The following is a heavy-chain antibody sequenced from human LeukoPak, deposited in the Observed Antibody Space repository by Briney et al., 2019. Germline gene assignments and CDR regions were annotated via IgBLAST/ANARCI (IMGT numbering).Heavy chain of an antibody. CDR2: ISAYNGNT. CDR3: ARVFGTIAAAGRDYFDY. V-gene: IGHV1-18*01. J-gene: IGHJ4*02. CDR1: GYTFTSYA. Sequence: ASVKVSCKASGYTFTSYAMNWVRQAPGQGLEWMGWISAYNGNTNYAQKLQGRVTMTTDTSTSTAYMELRSLRSDDTAVYYCARVFGTIAAAGRDYFDYWGQGTLVTVSS. D-gene: IGHD6-13*01.